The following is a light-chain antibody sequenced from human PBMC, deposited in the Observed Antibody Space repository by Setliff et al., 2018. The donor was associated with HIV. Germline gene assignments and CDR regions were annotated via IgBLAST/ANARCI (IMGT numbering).Light chain of an antibody. Sequence: QSVLTQPASVSGSPGQSITISCTGTSSDVGSYNLVSWYQQHPGKAPKVMIYEVSKWPSGVSNRSSGSKSGITASLTISGLQAEDEADYYCCSYAGSSTYVFGTGTKVTVL. CDR2: EVS. J-gene: IGLJ1*01. CDR3: CSYAGSSTYV. V-gene: IGLV2-23*02. CDR1: SSDVGSYNL.